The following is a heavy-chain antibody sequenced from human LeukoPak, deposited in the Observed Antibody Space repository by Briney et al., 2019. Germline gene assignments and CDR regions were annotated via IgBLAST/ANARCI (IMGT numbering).Heavy chain of an antibody. CDR1: GFIVSSNY. CDR2: IYSGGST. V-gene: IGHV3-53*01. D-gene: IGHD5-12*01. J-gene: IGHJ4*02. CDR3: ARGRGYSGCVPFDY. Sequence: GGSLRLSCAASGFIVSSNYMSWVRQAPGKGLEWVSVIYSGGSTYYADSVKGRFSISRDYSKNTVYLQMNSLRADDTAAYYCARGRGYSGCVPFDYWGQGTLVTVSS.